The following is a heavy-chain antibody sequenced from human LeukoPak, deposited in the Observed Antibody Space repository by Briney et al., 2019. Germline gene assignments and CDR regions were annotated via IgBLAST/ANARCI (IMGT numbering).Heavy chain of an antibody. J-gene: IGHJ4*02. Sequence: GESLKISCKGSGYRFTSYWTNWVRQMPGKGLEWMGRVDPSDSYTNYIPSFQGHVTISADKSISTAYLQWSSLKASDTAMYYCARVGYCTSSSCYEEFDHWGQGTLVTVSS. CDR3: ARVGYCTSSSCYEEFDH. V-gene: IGHV5-10-1*01. CDR2: VDPSDSYT. D-gene: IGHD2-2*01. CDR1: GYRFTSYW.